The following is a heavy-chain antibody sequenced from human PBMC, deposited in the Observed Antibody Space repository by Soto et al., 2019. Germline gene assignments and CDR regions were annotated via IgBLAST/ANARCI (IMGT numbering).Heavy chain of an antibody. D-gene: IGHD2-15*01. CDR1: GGTFSSYA. J-gene: IGHJ6*02. CDR2: TIPIFGTA. V-gene: IGHV1-69*01. Sequence: QVQLVQSGAEVKKPGSSVKVSCKASGGTFSSYAISWVRQAPGQGLEWMGGTIPIFGTANYAQKFQGRVTITADESTSTAYMELSSLRSEDTAVYYCARDRIVVVVAATHSYYYYYYGMDVWGQGTTVTVSS. CDR3: ARDRIVVVVAATHSYYYYYYGMDV.